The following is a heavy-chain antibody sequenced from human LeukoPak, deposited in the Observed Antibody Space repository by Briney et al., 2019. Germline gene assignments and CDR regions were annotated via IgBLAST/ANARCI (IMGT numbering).Heavy chain of an antibody. D-gene: IGHD3-10*01. CDR2: IYKSGST. Sequence: KASETLSLTCTVSGGSISGNAWSWIRQTPEKGLEWIGYIYKSGSTKYNPSLKGRVTISVDTSKNQFSLKLSSVTAADTAVYYCARGRGVGFGELSFSLYYYGMDVWGQGTTVTVSS. V-gene: IGHV4-59*12. CDR1: GGSISGNA. J-gene: IGHJ6*02. CDR3: ARGRGVGFGELSFSLYYYGMDV.